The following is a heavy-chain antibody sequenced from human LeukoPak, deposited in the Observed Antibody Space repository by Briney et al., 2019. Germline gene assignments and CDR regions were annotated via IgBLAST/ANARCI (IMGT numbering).Heavy chain of an antibody. V-gene: IGHV3-15*01. Sequence: GGSLRLSCAASGFTFSNAWMSWVRQAPGKGLEWVGRIKSKTDGGTTDYAAPAKGRFTISRDDSKNALYLQMNSLKTEDTAVYYCTTDLVSSSGLRIDYWGQGTLVTVSS. CDR1: GFTFSNAW. CDR2: IKSKTDGGTT. CDR3: TTDLVSSSGLRIDY. J-gene: IGHJ4*02. D-gene: IGHD2-15*01.